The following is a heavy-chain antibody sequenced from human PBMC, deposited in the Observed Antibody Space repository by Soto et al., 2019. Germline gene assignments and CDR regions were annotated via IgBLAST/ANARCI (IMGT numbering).Heavy chain of an antibody. J-gene: IGHJ4*02. CDR1: NASITSSGYY. CDR2: IYHTGST. D-gene: IGHD1-26*01. CDR3: ARMSGTYYVLDY. Sequence: QVQLQESGPRLVEASQTLSLTCTVSNASITSSGYYWSWVRQPPGKRLEWMSYIYHTGSTFYSPPLQSRLTMSVDTSSNQFSLTLRSVTAADTAVYHCARMSGTYYVLDYWGQGTLVTVSS. V-gene: IGHV4-31*03.